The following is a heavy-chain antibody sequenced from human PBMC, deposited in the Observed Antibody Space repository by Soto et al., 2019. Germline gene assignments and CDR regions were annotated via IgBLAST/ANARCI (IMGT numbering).Heavy chain of an antibody. Sequence: ASVKVSCKASGGTFGNHAISWVRPAPGQGLEWLGGIIPVLGVGDNAQNFQGRVTITADASTSTAYLELSSLRSEDTALYYCAREAGYTYGYVFDYWGQGTLVTVSS. CDR2: IIPVLGVG. CDR3: AREAGYTYGYVFDY. J-gene: IGHJ4*02. CDR1: GGTFGNHA. V-gene: IGHV1-69*10. D-gene: IGHD5-18*01.